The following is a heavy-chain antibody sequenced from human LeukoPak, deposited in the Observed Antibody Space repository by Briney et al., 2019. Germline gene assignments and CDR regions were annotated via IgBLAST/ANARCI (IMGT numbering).Heavy chain of an antibody. CDR1: GFTFSSYG. CDR2: ISYDGSNK. V-gene: IGHV3-30*18. J-gene: IGHJ4*02. D-gene: IGHD5-12*01. CDR3: AKVGYSGYGLLDY. Sequence: GRSLRLPCAASGFTFSSYGMHWVRQAPGKGLEWVAVISYDGSNKYYADSVKGRFTISRDNSKNTLYLQMNSLRAEDTAVYYCAKVGYSGYGLLDYWGQGTLVTVSS.